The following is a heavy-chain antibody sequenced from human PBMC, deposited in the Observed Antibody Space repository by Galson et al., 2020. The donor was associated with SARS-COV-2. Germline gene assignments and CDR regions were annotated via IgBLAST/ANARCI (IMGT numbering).Heavy chain of an antibody. Sequence: ASVKVSCKASGYTFTDYGFSWVRQAPGQGLEWMGWISARNYKTNYAQNFQGRVSMTTDTSTNTAYMEVRNLRSDDTAVYYCARDRDYSNYYYGLDVWGQGTTVTVSS. J-gene: IGHJ6*02. V-gene: IGHV1-18*04. CDR2: ISARNYKT. CDR3: ARDRDYSNYYYGLDV. D-gene: IGHD4-4*01. CDR1: GYTFTDYG.